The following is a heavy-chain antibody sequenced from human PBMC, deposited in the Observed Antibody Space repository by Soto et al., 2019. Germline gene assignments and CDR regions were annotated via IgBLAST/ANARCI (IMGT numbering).Heavy chain of an antibody. J-gene: IGHJ4*02. D-gene: IGHD6-19*01. V-gene: IGHV4-39*01. CDR1: VGSISSSSYY. CDR2: IYYSGST. Sequence: QLQLQESGPGLVKPSETLSLTCTVSVGSISSSSYYWGCIRQPPGKGLEWIGSIYYSGSTYYNPSLKSRVTISVDTSKNQFSLKLSSVTAADTAVYYCARAGYSSGWHGKYFDYWGQGTLVTVSS. CDR3: ARAGYSSGWHGKYFDY.